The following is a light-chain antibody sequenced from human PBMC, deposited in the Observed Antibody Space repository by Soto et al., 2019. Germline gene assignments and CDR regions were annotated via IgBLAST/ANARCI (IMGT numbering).Light chain of an antibody. CDR1: QAINNY. Sequence: DIQMTQSPSSLSASVGDRVTITCRASQAINNYLAWYQQKPGKVPTLLISAASTLQSGVPSRFSVSGSVTDFTLTIGSLQPEDGATYYGQEFNAVPTCGGGTKVEI. J-gene: IGKJ4*01. V-gene: IGKV1-27*01. CDR2: AAS. CDR3: QEFNAVPT.